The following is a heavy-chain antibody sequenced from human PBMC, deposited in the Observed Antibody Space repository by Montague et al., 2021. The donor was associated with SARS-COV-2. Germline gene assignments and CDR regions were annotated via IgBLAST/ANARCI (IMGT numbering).Heavy chain of an antibody. CDR3: AGGFDY. Sequence: SETLSLTCTVSGGSISSYYWSWIRQPPGKGLEWIGYIYYSGSTNYNPSLKSRVTISVDTSKNQFSLKLSSVTAADTAVYYCAGGFDYWGQRTLVTVSS. V-gene: IGHV4-59*13. J-gene: IGHJ4*02. CDR1: GGSISSYY. CDR2: IYYSGST.